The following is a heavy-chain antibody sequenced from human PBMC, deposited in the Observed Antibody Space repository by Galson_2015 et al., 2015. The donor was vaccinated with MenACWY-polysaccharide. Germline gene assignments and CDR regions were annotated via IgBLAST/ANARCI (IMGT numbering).Heavy chain of an antibody. D-gene: IGHD3-3*01. V-gene: IGHV3-23*01. J-gene: IGHJ5*02. CDR3: AKDSTDFWSVAGRFDH. Sequence: SLRLSCAASGFTFTSYAMSWVRQAPGKGLEWVSAIISSGTNTYYADSVKGRFTISRDNSKNTLYLQMNSLRAEDTAVYYCAKDSTDFWSVAGRFDHWGQGTLVTVSS. CDR1: GFTFTSYA. CDR2: IISSGTNT.